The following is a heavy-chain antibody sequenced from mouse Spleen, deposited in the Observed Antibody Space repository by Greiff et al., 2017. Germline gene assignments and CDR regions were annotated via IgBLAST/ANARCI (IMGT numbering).Heavy chain of an antibody. D-gene: IGHD2-1*01. CDR1: GYTFTSYW. CDR3: ARPRNYLYAMDY. Sequence: QVQLQQSGAELVKPGASVKLSCKASGYTFTSYWMHWVKQRPGQGLEWIGMIHPNSGSTNYNEKFKSKATLTVDKSSSTAYMQLSSLTSEDSAVYYCARPRNYLYAMDYWGQGTSVTVSS. CDR2: IHPNSGST. V-gene: IGHV1-64*01. J-gene: IGHJ4*01.